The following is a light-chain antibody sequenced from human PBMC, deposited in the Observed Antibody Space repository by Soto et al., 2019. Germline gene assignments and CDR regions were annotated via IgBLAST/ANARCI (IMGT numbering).Light chain of an antibody. CDR1: QSFPSR. CDR3: QKYKSWPPIT. CDR2: GAS. V-gene: IGKV3-15*01. J-gene: IGKJ5*01. Sequence: EIVMTQSPATLSVAPGEDVTLYFSAIQSFPSRIAWYQTKPGQAPSLRIYGASTRATGVPDRFSGTGSGTEFTLTIRSLKSEDYAVYYCQKYKSWPPITFGKGTRREI.